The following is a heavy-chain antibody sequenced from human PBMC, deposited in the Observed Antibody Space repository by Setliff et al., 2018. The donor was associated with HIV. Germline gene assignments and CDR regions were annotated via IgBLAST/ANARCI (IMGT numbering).Heavy chain of an antibody. V-gene: IGHV1-2*04. D-gene: IGHD3-22*01. CDR2: INPNSGGT. CDR3: ARGGLVDSSGYYYRSGGALDI. Sequence: ASVKVSCKASGYTFTGYYMHWVRQAPGQGLEWMGWINPNSGGTNYAQKFQGWVTMTRDTSISTAYMELSRLRSDDTAVYYCARGGLVDSSGYYYRSGGALDIWGQGTMVTVSS. CDR1: GYTFTGYY. J-gene: IGHJ3*02.